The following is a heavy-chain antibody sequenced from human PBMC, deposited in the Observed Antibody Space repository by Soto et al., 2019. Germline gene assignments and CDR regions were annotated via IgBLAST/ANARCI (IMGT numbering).Heavy chain of an antibody. Sequence: PGGSLRLSSAASGFTFSSYAMSWVRQAPGKGLEWVSAISGSGGSTYYADSVKGRFTISRDNSKNTLYLQMNSLRAEDTAVYYCAKGSLPQVGLRYFDWSADYFDYWGQGTLVTVSS. CDR1: GFTFSSYA. V-gene: IGHV3-23*01. J-gene: IGHJ4*02. CDR3: AKGSLPQVGLRYFDWSADYFDY. D-gene: IGHD3-9*01. CDR2: ISGSGGST.